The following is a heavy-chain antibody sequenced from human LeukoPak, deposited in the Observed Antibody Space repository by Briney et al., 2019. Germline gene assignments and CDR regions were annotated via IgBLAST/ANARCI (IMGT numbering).Heavy chain of an antibody. CDR1: GFTVNNNY. J-gene: IGHJ4*02. D-gene: IGHD2-8*01. V-gene: IGHV3-53*01. Sequence: GGSLRLSCAASGFTVNNNYMNWVRQAPGKGLEWVSLIYSGDSTYYADSVKGRFIISRDNSKNTLYLQMNSLRAEDTAVYYCATHLAYCTTGSCSYFDYWGPGALVTVSS. CDR2: IYSGDST. CDR3: ATHLAYCTTGSCSYFDY.